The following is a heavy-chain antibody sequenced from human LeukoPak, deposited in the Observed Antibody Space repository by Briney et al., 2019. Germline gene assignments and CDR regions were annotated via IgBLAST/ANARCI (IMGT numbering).Heavy chain of an antibody. CDR3: ARAPHCTSTSCFPIY. CDR1: GFTFSSYA. D-gene: IGHD2-2*01. CDR2: IYSGGST. Sequence: GGSLRLSCAASGFTFSSYAMSWVRQAPGKGLEWVSVIYSGGSTYYADSVKGRFTISRDNSKNTLYLQMNSLRAEDTAVYYCARAPHCTSTSCFPIYWGQGTLVTVSS. V-gene: IGHV3-66*01. J-gene: IGHJ4*02.